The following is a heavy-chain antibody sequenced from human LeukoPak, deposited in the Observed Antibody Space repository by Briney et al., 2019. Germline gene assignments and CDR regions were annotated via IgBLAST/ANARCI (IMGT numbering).Heavy chain of an antibody. CDR1: GFTFSSYD. V-gene: IGHV3-21*01. CDR2: IRPSGDNT. CDR3: ARSLLHPYYMDV. Sequence: NPGGSLRLSCAASGFTFSSYDMTWVRQAPGRGLEWVSSIRPSGDNTYYGDSVKGRFTISRDNAKNSLYLQMNSLRAEDTAVYYCARSLLHPYYMDVWGKGTTVTVSS. D-gene: IGHD3-3*01. J-gene: IGHJ6*03.